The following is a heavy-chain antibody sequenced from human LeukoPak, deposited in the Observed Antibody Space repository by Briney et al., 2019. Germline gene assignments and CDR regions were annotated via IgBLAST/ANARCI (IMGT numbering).Heavy chain of an antibody. D-gene: IGHD3-10*01. CDR2: IYHSGTT. CDR3: ARAAYGSGSYNFDY. CDR1: GGSISSSNW. Sequence: SGTLSLTCAVSGGSISSSNWWSWVRQSPGKGLAWIGEIYHSGTTNYNSSLKNRVTISVDKSKNQFSLKLSAVTAADTAVYYCARAAYGSGSYNFDYWGQGILVTVSS. J-gene: IGHJ4*02. V-gene: IGHV4-4*02.